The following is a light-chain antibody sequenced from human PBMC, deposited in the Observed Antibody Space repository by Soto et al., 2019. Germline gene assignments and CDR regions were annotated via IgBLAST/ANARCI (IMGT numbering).Light chain of an antibody. J-gene: IGKJ4*01. CDR1: QSVSIH. Sequence: EIVMTQSPANLSVSPGERATLSCRASQSVSIHLAWYQQKPGQAPRVLIYDASTRATGIPARFSGSGSGTEFTLTISSLQSEDFAVYYCQQDNNWLTFGGGTKVEIK. CDR3: QQDNNWLT. CDR2: DAS. V-gene: IGKV3-15*01.